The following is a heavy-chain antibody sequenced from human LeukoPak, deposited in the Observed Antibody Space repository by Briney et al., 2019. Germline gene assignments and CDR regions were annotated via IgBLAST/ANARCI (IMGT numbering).Heavy chain of an antibody. J-gene: IGHJ4*02. D-gene: IGHD6-19*01. Sequence: GGSLRLSCAASGFTFSSYGMHWVRQAPGKGLEWVAVISYDGSNKYYADSVKGRFTISRDNSKNTLYLQMNSVRPEDTAVYYCARFPSAIAVAQSSYWGQGTLVTVSS. CDR3: ARFPSAIAVAQSSY. V-gene: IGHV3-30*03. CDR1: GFTFSSYG. CDR2: ISYDGSNK.